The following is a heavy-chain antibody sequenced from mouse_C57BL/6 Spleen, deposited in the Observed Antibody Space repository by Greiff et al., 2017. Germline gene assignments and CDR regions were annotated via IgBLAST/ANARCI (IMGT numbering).Heavy chain of an antibody. Sequence: QVQLQQSGAELVRPGASVKMSCKASGYTFTSYNMHWVKQTPRQGLEWIGAIYPGNGDTSYNQTFKGKATLTVDKSSSTAYMQLSSRTSEDAAVYFWAREGQLYGSSWGYAMDYWGQRTSVTVSS. CDR3: AREGQLYGSSWGYAMDY. CDR1: GYTFTSYN. V-gene: IGHV1-12*01. CDR2: IYPGNGDT. D-gene: IGHD1-1*01. J-gene: IGHJ4*01.